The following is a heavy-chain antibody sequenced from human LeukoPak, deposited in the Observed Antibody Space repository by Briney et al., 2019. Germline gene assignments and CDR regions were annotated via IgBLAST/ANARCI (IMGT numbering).Heavy chain of an antibody. CDR1: GFTFSSYG. Sequence: GGSLRLSCAASGFTFSSYGMHWVRQAPGKGLEWVAFIRYDGSNKYYADSVKGRFTIPRDNSKNTLYLQMNSLRAEDTAVYYCAKSRGGYSGYDPPGYWGQGTLVTVSS. V-gene: IGHV3-30*02. CDR3: AKSRGGYSGYDPPGY. D-gene: IGHD5-12*01. CDR2: IRYDGSNK. J-gene: IGHJ4*02.